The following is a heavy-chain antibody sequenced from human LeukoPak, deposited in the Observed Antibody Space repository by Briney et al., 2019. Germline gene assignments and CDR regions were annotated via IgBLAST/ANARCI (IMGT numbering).Heavy chain of an antibody. V-gene: IGHV3-48*01. CDR1: GLTFSSYG. J-gene: IGHJ4*02. D-gene: IGHD3-9*01. Sequence: GGTLRLSCAASGLTFSSYGMSWVRQAPGKGLEWVSYISSSSATIYYADSVKGRFTISRDNAKNSLYLQMNSLRAEDTAVYYCAGDYNILTTYPGWGQGTLVTVSS. CDR2: ISSSSATI. CDR3: AGDYNILTTYPG.